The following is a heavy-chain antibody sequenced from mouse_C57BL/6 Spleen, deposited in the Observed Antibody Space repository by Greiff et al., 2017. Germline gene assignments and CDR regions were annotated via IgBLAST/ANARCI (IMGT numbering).Heavy chain of an antibody. D-gene: IGHD1-1*01. V-gene: IGHV1-55*01. CDR1: GYTFTSYW. CDR3: ARRGGIPRYYLDY. J-gene: IGHJ2*01. Sequence: QVQLKQPGAELVKPGASVKMSCKASGYTFTSYWITWVKQRPGQGLEWIGDIYPGSGSTNYNEKFKSKATLTVDASSSPAYMQLSSLTSEDSAVYYWARRGGIPRYYLDYWGQGTTLTVSA. CDR2: IYPGSGST.